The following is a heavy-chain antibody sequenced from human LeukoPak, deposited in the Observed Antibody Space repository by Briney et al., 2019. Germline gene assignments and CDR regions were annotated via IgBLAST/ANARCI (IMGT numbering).Heavy chain of an antibody. J-gene: IGHJ4*02. V-gene: IGHV1-18*01. CDR2: ISAYNDNT. D-gene: IGHD6-13*01. CDR3: ARDTARITTPGGPDY. CDR1: GYTFASYG. Sequence: GASVKVSRKASGYTFASYGISWVRQALGQGLEWVGWISAYNDNTKYAQNLQGRVTMTTDTSTSTAYMELRSLTSDDTALYYCARDTARITTPGGPDYWGQGTLVTVSS.